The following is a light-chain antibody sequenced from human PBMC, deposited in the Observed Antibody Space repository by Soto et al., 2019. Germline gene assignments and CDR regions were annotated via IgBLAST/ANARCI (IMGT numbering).Light chain of an antibody. J-gene: IGKJ2*01. CDR2: DAF. Sequence: EIMLTQSPATLSLSPGERATLSCRASQSVASSLAWYQQKTGQAPRLVIYDAFNRATGIPARFSGSGFGTDFTLTISSLEPEDFAVYYCQQRSTWPHTFGQGTKLEIK. CDR1: QSVASS. V-gene: IGKV3-11*01. CDR3: QQRSTWPHT.